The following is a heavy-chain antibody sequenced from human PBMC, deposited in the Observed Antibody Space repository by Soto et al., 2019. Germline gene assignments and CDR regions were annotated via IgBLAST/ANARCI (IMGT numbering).Heavy chain of an antibody. CDR3: ARDHYYDSSGYSFDY. Sequence: GGSLRLSCAASGFTFSDYYMSWIRQAPGKGLEWVSYISSSSSYTNYADSVKGRFTISRDNAKNSLYLQMNSLRAEDTAVYYCARDHYYDSSGYSFDYWGQGTLVTVSS. CDR2: ISSSSSYT. V-gene: IGHV3-11*06. CDR1: GFTFSDYY. J-gene: IGHJ4*02. D-gene: IGHD3-22*01.